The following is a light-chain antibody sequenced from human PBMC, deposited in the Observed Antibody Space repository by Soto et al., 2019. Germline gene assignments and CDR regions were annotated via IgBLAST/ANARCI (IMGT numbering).Light chain of an antibody. CDR2: AVP. Sequence: EIVLTQSPGTLSLSPGERATLSCRASQSVRSSYLAWYQQKLGQAPRLLIYAVPNRATGIPDRFSGSGSGTYFTLTISRLESEDFAVYYSQQYASSPRTFGHGTKVYIK. J-gene: IGKJ1*01. CDR3: QQYASSPRT. V-gene: IGKV3-20*01. CDR1: QSVRSSY.